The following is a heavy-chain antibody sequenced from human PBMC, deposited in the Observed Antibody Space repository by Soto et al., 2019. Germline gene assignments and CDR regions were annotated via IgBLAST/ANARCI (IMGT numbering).Heavy chain of an antibody. V-gene: IGHV3-30-3*01. Sequence: PGGSLRLSCAASGFTFSSYAMHWVRQAPGKGLEWVAVISYDGSNKYYADSVKGRFTISRDNSKNTLYLQMNSLRAEDTAVYYCARPKSAIVLVPAAMSAWGQGTLVTVSS. CDR3: ARPKSAIVLVPAAMSA. D-gene: IGHD2-2*01. J-gene: IGHJ5*02. CDR2: ISYDGSNK. CDR1: GFTFSSYA.